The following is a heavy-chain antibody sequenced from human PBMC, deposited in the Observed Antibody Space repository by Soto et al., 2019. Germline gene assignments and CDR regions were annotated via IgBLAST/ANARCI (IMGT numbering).Heavy chain of an antibody. V-gene: IGHV4-61*01. CDR2: IYYSGNT. D-gene: IGHD3-22*01. CDR1: GGSISSGSYY. J-gene: IGHJ4*02. CDR3: ARVSYDSSCPIFDC. Sequence: SETLSLTCTVSGGSISSGSYYWSWIRQPPGRRIERIAYIYYSGNTIYNPSLKSRGTISVYTSKNQFSLKLSSVTAADTAAYYCARVSYDSSCPIFDCWGQGTRVTVSS.